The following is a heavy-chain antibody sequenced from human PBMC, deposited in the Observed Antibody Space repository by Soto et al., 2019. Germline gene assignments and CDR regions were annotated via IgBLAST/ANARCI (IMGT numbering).Heavy chain of an antibody. D-gene: IGHD3-9*01. Sequence: ASVKVSCKASGYTFTSYYMHWVRQAPGQGLEWMGIINPSSGNTKYSQKFQGRVTITRDTSASTAYMELSSLRSEDTAVYYCARGSDSSYDILTGYYNGNWFDPWGQGTLVTVS. CDR1: GYTFTSYY. CDR2: INPSSGNT. CDR3: ARGSDSSYDILTGYYNGNWFDP. V-gene: IGHV1-46*01. J-gene: IGHJ5*02.